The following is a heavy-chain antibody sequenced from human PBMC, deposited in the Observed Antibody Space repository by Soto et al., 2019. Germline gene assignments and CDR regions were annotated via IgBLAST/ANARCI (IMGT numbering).Heavy chain of an antibody. J-gene: IGHJ6*03. V-gene: IGHV3-7*03. CDR1: GFTFSSYW. Sequence: GGSLRLSCAASGFTFSSYWMSWVRQAPGKGLEWVANIKQDGSEKYYVDSVKGRFTISRDNAKNSLYLQMNSLRAEDTAVYYCARGEQLDLYYYSYYMDVWGKGTTVTVSS. CDR3: ARGEQLDLYYYSYYMDV. D-gene: IGHD6-13*01. CDR2: IKQDGSEK.